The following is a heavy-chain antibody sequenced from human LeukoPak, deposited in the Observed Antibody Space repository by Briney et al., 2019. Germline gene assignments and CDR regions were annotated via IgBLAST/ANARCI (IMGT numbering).Heavy chain of an antibody. CDR2: IGTAGDT. D-gene: IGHD1-26*01. J-gene: IGHJ3*02. V-gene: IGHV3-13*01. Sequence: GGSLRLSCAASGFTFSSYDMHWVRQATGKGLEWVSAIGTAGDTYYPGSVKSRFTISRENAKNSLYLQMNSLRAGDTAVYYCARGSYHDAFDIWGQGTMVTVSS. CDR1: GFTFSSYD. CDR3: ARGSYHDAFDI.